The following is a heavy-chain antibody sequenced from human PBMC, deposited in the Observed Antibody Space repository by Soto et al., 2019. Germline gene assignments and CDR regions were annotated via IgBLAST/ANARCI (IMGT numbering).Heavy chain of an antibody. Sequence: SETLSLTCTVSGGSISNYYWNWIRQSPGKGLEWIGYIYSSGSTHYNPSLQNRVTISVDKSKNQFSLKLTSVTAADTAVYYCARDQLEGNWFDPWGQGTLVTVSS. D-gene: IGHD1-1*01. CDR3: ARDQLEGNWFDP. CDR2: IYSSGST. V-gene: IGHV4-59*12. CDR1: GGSISNYY. J-gene: IGHJ5*02.